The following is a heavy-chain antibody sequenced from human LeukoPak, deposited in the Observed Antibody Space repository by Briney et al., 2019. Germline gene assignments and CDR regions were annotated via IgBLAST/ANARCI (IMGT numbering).Heavy chain of an antibody. V-gene: IGHV1-2*02. CDR2: INPNSGDT. CDR1: GYTFTGYY. CDR3: ARAPKNDAYDI. J-gene: IGHJ3*02. Sequence: ASVKVSCKASGYTFTGYYIHWVRRAPGQGLEWVAWINPNSGDTHYAQNFQGRVTMTRDTSISTASMDLSRLGSDDTAVYYCARAPKNDAYDIWGRGTMVTVSS.